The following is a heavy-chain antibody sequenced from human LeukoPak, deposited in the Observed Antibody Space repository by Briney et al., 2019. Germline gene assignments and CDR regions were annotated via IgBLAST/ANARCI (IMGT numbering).Heavy chain of an antibody. D-gene: IGHD3-10*01. J-gene: IGHJ4*02. Sequence: GGSLRLSCAASGFTFSSYSMNWVRQAPGKGLEWVSSISSSSSYIYYADSVKGRFTISRDNAKNSLYLQMNSVRAEDTAVYYCARVRPPGSGGIDYWGQGTLVTVSS. CDR2: ISSSSSYI. V-gene: IGHV3-21*01. CDR1: GFTFSSYS. CDR3: ARVRPPGSGGIDY.